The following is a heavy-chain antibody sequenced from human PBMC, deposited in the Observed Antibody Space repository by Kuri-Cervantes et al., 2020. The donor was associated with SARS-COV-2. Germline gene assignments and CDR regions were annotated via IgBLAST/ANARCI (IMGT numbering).Heavy chain of an antibody. Sequence: ATVKDSCKASGYTFTRYYMHWVRQARRQGLEWMGWINPNSGGTNYAQKFQGRVTMNRDTSMSTAYMEVSRVRSVDTAVYCSGASGYWKDWFDHWGQGTLVTVSS. V-gene: IGHV1-2*02. CDR2: INPNSGGT. CDR1: GYTFTRYY. D-gene: IGHD3-22*01. CDR3: GASGYWKDWFDH. J-gene: IGHJ5*02.